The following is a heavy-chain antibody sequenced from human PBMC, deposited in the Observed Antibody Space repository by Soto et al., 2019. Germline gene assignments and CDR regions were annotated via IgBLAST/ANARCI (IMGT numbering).Heavy chain of an antibody. D-gene: IGHD3-3*01. J-gene: IGHJ4*02. CDR2: ISYDGSNK. V-gene: IGHV3-30*18. CDR1: GFTFSSYG. CDR3: AKGLTIVGVVIIDAFDY. Sequence: QVQLVESGGGVVQPGRSLRLSCAASGFTFSSYGMHWVRQAPGKGLEWVAVISYDGSNKYYADSVKGRFTISRDKSKNTLYLQMHSLRAEDTAVYYCAKGLTIVGVVIIDAFDYWGQGTLVTVSS.